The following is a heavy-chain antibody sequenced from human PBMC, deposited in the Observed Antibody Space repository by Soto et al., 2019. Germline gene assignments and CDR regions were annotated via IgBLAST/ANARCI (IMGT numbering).Heavy chain of an antibody. V-gene: IGHV3-48*03. CDR1: GFTFSSYE. CDR3: ARVPPSIVGASYYFDY. Sequence: GGSLRLSCAASGFTFSSYEMNWVRQAPGKGLEWVSYISSSGNTIYYADSVKGRFTISRDNAKNSLYLQMNSLRAEDTAVYYCARVPPSIVGASYYFDYWGQGTLVTVSS. D-gene: IGHD1-26*01. J-gene: IGHJ4*02. CDR2: ISSSGNTI.